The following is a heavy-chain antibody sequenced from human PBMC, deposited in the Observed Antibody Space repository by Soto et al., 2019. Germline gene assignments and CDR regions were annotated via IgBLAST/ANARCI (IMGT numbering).Heavy chain of an antibody. Sequence: SETLSLTCAVSGYSIRNGYFWGWIRQLPGKGLEWIGSIYPSGRTYYNPSLKSRVTISVDTSKNEFSLKVTSVTAADTAVYYCARDNSGYYYFDFWGQGTLVTVSS. CDR2: IYPSGRT. J-gene: IGHJ4*02. V-gene: IGHV4-38-2*02. CDR3: ARDNSGYYYFDF. D-gene: IGHD3-22*01. CDR1: GYSIRNGYF.